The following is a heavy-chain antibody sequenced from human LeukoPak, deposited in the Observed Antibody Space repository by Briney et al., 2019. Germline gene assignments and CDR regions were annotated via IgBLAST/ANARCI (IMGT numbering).Heavy chain of an antibody. CDR3: ARDGSPFRPYFDY. D-gene: IGHD3-10*01. V-gene: IGHV3-48*01. CDR2: ISSSSSTI. J-gene: IGHJ4*02. CDR1: GFTFSSYS. Sequence: GGSLRLSCAASGFTFSSYSMNWVRQAPGKGLKWVSYISSSSSTIYYADSVKGRFTISRDNAKNSLYLQMNSLRAEDTAVYYCARDGSPFRPYFDYWGQGTLVTVSS.